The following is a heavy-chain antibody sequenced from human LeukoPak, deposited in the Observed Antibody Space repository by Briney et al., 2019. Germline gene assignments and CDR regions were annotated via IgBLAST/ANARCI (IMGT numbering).Heavy chain of an antibody. D-gene: IGHD2-2*01. Sequence: GGSLRLSCAASGFTFSNYYMHWVRQAPGKGLEWVAVMWYDGSNKYYADSVKGRFTISRDNSKNTLYRQMNSLRAEDTAVYYCAKDRRHCSSGSCYAPVDYWGQGTLVTVSS. CDR2: MWYDGSNK. CDR1: GFTFSNYY. J-gene: IGHJ4*02. V-gene: IGHV3-33*06. CDR3: AKDRRHCSSGSCYAPVDY.